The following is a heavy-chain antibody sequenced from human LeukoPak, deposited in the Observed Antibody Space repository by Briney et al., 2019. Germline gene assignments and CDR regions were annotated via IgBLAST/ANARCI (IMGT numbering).Heavy chain of an antibody. CDR1: GGSVSDYY. CDR2: IYYTET. V-gene: IGHV4-59*02. Sequence: SETLSLTCTVSGGSVSDYYWGWIRQSPGKALEWIGYIYYTETSYNPSLKSRVTISADTSRDQFSLKLSSVTAADTAVYYCASRKLGNDYWGQGTLVTVSS. D-gene: IGHD7-27*01. CDR3: ASRKLGNDY. J-gene: IGHJ4*02.